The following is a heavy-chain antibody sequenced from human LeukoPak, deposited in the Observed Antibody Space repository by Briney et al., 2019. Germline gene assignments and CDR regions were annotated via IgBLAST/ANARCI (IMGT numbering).Heavy chain of an antibody. CDR3: AREDRYYYGMDV. J-gene: IGHJ6*02. CDR1: GYTFTSYG. Sequence: ASVKVSCKASGYTFTSYGISWVRQAPGQGLEWMGWINAGNGNTKYSQKFQGRVTITRDTSASTAYMELSSLRSEDTAVYYCAREDRYYYGMDVWGQGTTVTVSS. V-gene: IGHV1-3*01. CDR2: INAGNGNT.